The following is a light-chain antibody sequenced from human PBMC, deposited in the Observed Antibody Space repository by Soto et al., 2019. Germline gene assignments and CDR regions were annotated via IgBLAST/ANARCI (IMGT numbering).Light chain of an antibody. CDR1: SSNIGSNT. V-gene: IGLV1-44*01. Sequence: QSVLTQPPSTSGTPGQRVTISCSGSSSNIGSNTVHWYQQIPGTAPKHLIYTNNQRSSGVSDRFSGSKSDTSASLVISGLQSEDEADYYCATWDNGLTGVVFGGGTKVAVL. CDR2: TNN. J-gene: IGLJ2*01. CDR3: ATWDNGLTGVV.